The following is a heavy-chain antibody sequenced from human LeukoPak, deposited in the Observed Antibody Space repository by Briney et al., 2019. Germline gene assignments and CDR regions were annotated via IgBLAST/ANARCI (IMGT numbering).Heavy chain of an antibody. J-gene: IGHJ4*02. D-gene: IGHD3-10*01. Sequence: PGGSLRLSCAASGFTFDDYAMHWVRQAPGKGLEWVSGISWNSGSIGYADSVKGRFTISRDNAKNSLYLQMNSLRAEDTALYYCAKGRITMVRGAFDYWGQGTLVTVSS. CDR2: ISWNSGSI. CDR3: AKGRITMVRGAFDY. CDR1: GFTFDDYA. V-gene: IGHV3-9*01.